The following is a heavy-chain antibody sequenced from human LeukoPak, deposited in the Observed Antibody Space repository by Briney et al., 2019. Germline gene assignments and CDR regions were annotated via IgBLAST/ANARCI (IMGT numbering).Heavy chain of an antibody. D-gene: IGHD2-15*01. Sequence: GGSLRLSCAASGLTVSSHYMSWVRQAPGKGLEWVSVIYSDGRTFYADSVKGRFTISRDISQNALYLQMNNLKAVDTAVYYCARGKSAATSYYFDYWGQGTLVTVSS. CDR2: IYSDGRT. V-gene: IGHV3-66*01. J-gene: IGHJ4*02. CDR3: ARGKSAATSYYFDY. CDR1: GLTVSSHY.